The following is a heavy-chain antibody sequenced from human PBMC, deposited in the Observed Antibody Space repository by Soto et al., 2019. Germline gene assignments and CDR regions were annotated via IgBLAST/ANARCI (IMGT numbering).Heavy chain of an antibody. Sequence: ASVKVSCKASGGTFSSYAISWVRQAPGQGLEWMGGIIPIFGTANYAQKFQGRVTITADESTSTAYMELSSLRSEDTAVYYCARPRSGEQPVLAYYYGMDVWGQGTTVTVSS. V-gene: IGHV1-69*13. CDR2: IIPIFGTA. CDR3: ARPRSGEQPVLAYYYGMDV. CDR1: GGTFSSYA. J-gene: IGHJ6*02. D-gene: IGHD1-26*01.